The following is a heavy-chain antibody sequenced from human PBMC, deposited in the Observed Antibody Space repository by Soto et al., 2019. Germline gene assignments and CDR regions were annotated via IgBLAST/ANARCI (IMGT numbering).Heavy chain of an antibody. V-gene: IGHV1-18*01. J-gene: IGHJ4*02. CDR3: AREGHPYYYDSSGSPGRFDY. CDR1: GYTFTSYG. Sequence: ASVKVSCKASGYTFTSYGISWVRQAPGQGLEWMGWISAYNGNTNYAQELQGRVTMTTDTSTSTAYMELRSLRSDDTAVYYCAREGHPYYYDSSGSPGRFDYWGQGTLVTVPS. CDR2: ISAYNGNT. D-gene: IGHD3-22*01.